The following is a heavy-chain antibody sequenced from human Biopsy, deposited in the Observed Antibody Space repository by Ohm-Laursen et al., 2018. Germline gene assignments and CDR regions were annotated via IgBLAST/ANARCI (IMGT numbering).Heavy chain of an antibody. J-gene: IGHJ2*01. Sequence: SDTLSLTCTVSGGSIGGGEYYWNWIRQHTGKGLEWIGLISYSGTTFYNPSLESLLTISIDTSKNHFSLNLRSVTAADTAVYYCARGVPHYDGSGFPLAGYWYFDLWGRGTLVTVSS. CDR3: ARGVPHYDGSGFPLAGYWYFDL. D-gene: IGHD3-22*01. CDR2: ISYSGTT. V-gene: IGHV4-31*01. CDR1: GGSIGGGEYY.